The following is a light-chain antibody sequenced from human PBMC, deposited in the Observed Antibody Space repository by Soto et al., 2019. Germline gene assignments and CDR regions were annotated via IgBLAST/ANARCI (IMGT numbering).Light chain of an antibody. CDR1: QSFRGL. V-gene: IGKV3-11*01. Sequence: EVVLTQSPVTLSLSPGERATLSCRASQSFRGLLAWYQQQPGQAPRLLIYDAYTRATGIPPRFSGSGSGTDFTLTISSLEPEDSAVYYCQQRHMWPITFGQGTRLESK. CDR2: DAY. CDR3: QQRHMWPIT. J-gene: IGKJ5*01.